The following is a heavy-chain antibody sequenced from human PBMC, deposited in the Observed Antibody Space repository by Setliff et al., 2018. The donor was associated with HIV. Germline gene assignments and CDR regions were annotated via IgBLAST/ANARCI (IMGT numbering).Heavy chain of an antibody. CDR2: ISSRGGSV. V-gene: IGHV3-21*04. Sequence: GGSLRLSCAASGFTFSTSGMNWVRQAPGKGLEWVSSISSRGGSVYYADSVRGRFTISRDNSKNTLYLQMNSLRAEDTAVYYCAKGTYSYDSSGPDYWGQGSLVTVSS. J-gene: IGHJ4*02. D-gene: IGHD3-22*01. CDR1: GFTFSTSG. CDR3: AKGTYSYDSSGPDY.